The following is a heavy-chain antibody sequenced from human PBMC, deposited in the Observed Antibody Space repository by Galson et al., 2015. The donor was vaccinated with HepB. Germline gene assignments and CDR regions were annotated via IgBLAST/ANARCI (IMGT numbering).Heavy chain of an antibody. V-gene: IGHV3-30*18. CDR2: VSYDGSNK. Sequence: SLRLSCAASGLIFSEYSMHWVRQAPGNGLEWVAVVSYDGSNKNYADSVKGRFTISKDNSKNTLFLQMKSLRGEDTAVYYCAQDKRSISARHVSYYYYGMDVWGQGTTVTVSS. CDR1: GLIFSEYS. J-gene: IGHJ6*02. CDR3: AQDKRSISARHVSYYYYGMDV. D-gene: IGHD6-6*01.